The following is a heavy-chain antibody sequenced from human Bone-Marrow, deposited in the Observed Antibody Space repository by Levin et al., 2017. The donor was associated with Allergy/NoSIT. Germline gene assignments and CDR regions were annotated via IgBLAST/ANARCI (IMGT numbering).Heavy chain of an antibody. CDR2: ISYDGMKK. CDR1: GLVFSSYS. CDR3: AGGGEGVGQQQGNFDN. Sequence: SGGSLRLSCAVSGLVFSSYSMHWVRQAPGKGLDWVASISYDGMKKYYAESVKGRCTISRDNSNNTLYLQMNNLGLEDTAVYYCAGGGEGVGQQQGNFDNWGQGTLVTVSS. J-gene: IGHJ4*02. D-gene: IGHD3-10*01. V-gene: IGHV3-30*04.